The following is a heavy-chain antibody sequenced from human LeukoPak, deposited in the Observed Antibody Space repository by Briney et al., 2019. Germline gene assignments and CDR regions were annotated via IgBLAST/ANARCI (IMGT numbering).Heavy chain of an antibody. D-gene: IGHD2-15*01. CDR2: IRSDGINK. CDR1: GFTFSNYG. CDR3: ARATVTSCRGAFCYPFDY. V-gene: IGHV3-30*02. Sequence: GGSLRLSCAASGFTFSNYGMHWVRQPPGKGLEWVAFIRSDGINKYHADSVKGRFTISRDNSKNTLYLQMNSLRAEDTAVYYCARATVTSCRGAFCYPFDYWGQGTLVTVSS. J-gene: IGHJ4*02.